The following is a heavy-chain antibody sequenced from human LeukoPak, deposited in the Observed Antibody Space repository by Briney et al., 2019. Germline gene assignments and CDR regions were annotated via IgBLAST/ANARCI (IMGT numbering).Heavy chain of an antibody. D-gene: IGHD5-12*01. J-gene: IGHJ4*02. V-gene: IGHV4-39*01. CDR1: GGSISSSSYY. Sequence: SETLSLTCTVSGGSISSSSYYWGWISQPPGKGLEWIGSIYYSGSTYYNPSLKSRVTISVDTSKNQFSLKLSSVTAADTAVYYCARIIVAGSGSIDYWGQGTLVTVSS. CDR2: IYYSGST. CDR3: ARIIVAGSGSIDY.